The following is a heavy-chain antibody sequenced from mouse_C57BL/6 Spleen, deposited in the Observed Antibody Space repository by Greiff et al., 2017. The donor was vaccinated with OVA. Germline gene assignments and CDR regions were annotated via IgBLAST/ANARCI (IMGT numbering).Heavy chain of an antibody. CDR2: IYPRSGNT. Sequence: VQLQQSGAELARPGASVKLSCKASGYTFTSYGISWVKQRTGQGLEWIGEIYPRSGNTYYNEKFKGKATLTADKSSSTAYMELRSLTSEDSAVYFCGGGYGGGYSFAYWGQGTLVTVSA. CDR1: GYTFTSYG. J-gene: IGHJ3*01. V-gene: IGHV1-81*01. D-gene: IGHD3-2*02. CDR3: GGGYGGGYSFAY.